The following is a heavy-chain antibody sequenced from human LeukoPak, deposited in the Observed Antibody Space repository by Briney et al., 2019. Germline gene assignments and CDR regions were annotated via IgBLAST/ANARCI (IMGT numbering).Heavy chain of an antibody. CDR3: ARHQTFFDY. CDR1: GLTFSDYW. D-gene: IGHD2/OR15-2a*01. Sequence: GGSLRLSCVVSGLTFSDYWISWVRQAPGKGLEWVGNIKQDGSETYYGDSVKGRFTISRDNAKKSLYLQMNNLRAEDTAVYYCARHQTFFDYWGQGALVSVSS. J-gene: IGHJ4*02. CDR2: IKQDGSET. V-gene: IGHV3-7*01.